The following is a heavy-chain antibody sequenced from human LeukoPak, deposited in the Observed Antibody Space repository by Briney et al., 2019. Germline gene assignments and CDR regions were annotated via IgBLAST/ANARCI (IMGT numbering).Heavy chain of an antibody. CDR1: GGSFSGYY. J-gene: IGHJ4*02. CDR3: ARATYLNVDY. V-gene: IGHV4-34*01. Sequence: PSETLSLTCAVYGGSFSGYYWSWIRQPPGKGLEWIGEINHSGSTNYNPSLKSRVTISVDTSKNQFSLKLSSVTAADTAVYYCARATYLNVDYWGQGTLVTVSS. CDR2: INHSGST.